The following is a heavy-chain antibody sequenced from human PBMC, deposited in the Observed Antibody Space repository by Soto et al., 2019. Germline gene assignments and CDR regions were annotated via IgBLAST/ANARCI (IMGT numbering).Heavy chain of an antibody. J-gene: IGHJ6*02. Sequence: PGESLKISCKGSGYSFTSYWIGWVRQMPGKGLEWMGIIYPGDSDTRYSPSFQGQVTISADKSISTAYLQWSSLKASDTAMYYCARRSSSVTLYYYYGMDVWGQGTTVTVSS. CDR2: IYPGDSDT. CDR3: ARRSSSVTLYYYYGMDV. V-gene: IGHV5-51*01. CDR1: GYSFTSYW. D-gene: IGHD6-6*01.